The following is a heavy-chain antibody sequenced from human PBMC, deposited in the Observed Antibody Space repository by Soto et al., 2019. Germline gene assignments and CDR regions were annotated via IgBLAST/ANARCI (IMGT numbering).Heavy chain of an antibody. CDR3: ASSAGLDHLLNYYGLNV. CDR1: GGTFTSTA. CDR2: IIPVLGTP. D-gene: IGHD6-13*01. V-gene: IGHV1-69*01. J-gene: IGHJ6*02. Sequence: QVLLVQSSAEVKKPGSSVKVSCKASGGTFTSTAFSWVRQSPGQGLEWMGGIIPVLGTPNYAQKFQARLTVTADASTTTVHMELSSLRSDDTAVYYCASSAGLDHLLNYYGLNVWGQGTTVT.